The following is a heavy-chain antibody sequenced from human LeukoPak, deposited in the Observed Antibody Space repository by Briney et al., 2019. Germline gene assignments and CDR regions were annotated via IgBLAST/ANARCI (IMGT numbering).Heavy chain of an antibody. CDR3: ARAGAYYYGSGSYYNVWWFDP. J-gene: IGHJ5*02. Sequence: EASVKVSCKASGYTFTGYYMHWVRQAPGQGLEWMGWINPNSGGTNYAQKFQGRVTMTRDTSISTAYMELSRLRSDDTAVYYCARAGAYYYGSGSYYNVWWFDPWGQGTLVTVSS. CDR2: INPNSGGT. D-gene: IGHD3-10*01. V-gene: IGHV1-2*02. CDR1: GYTFTGYY.